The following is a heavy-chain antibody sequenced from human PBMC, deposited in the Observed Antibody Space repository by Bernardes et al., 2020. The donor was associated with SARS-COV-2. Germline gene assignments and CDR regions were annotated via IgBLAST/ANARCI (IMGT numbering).Heavy chain of an antibody. CDR3: ARADYGIGNWFDP. D-gene: IGHD4-17*01. V-gene: IGHV3-66*02. Sequence: GGSLRLSCAASGFTVSSNYMSWVRQAPGKGLEWVSVIYSGGSTYYADSVKGRFTISRDNSKNTLYLQMNSLRAEDTAVYYCARADYGIGNWFDPWGQGTLVTVSS. CDR1: GFTVSSNY. CDR2: IYSGGST. J-gene: IGHJ5*02.